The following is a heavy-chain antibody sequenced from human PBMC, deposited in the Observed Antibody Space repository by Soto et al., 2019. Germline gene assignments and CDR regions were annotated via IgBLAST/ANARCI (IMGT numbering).Heavy chain of an antibody. J-gene: IGHJ6*02. V-gene: IGHV4-59*01. CDR2: IYYSGST. Sequence: PSETLSLTCTVSGGSISSYYWSWIRQPPGKGLEWIGYIYYSGSTNYNPSLKSRVTISVDTSKNQLSLKLSSVTAADTAVYYCARGVAMVRGHYGMDVWGQGTTVTVSS. CDR1: GGSISSYY. CDR3: ARGVAMVRGHYGMDV. D-gene: IGHD3-10*01.